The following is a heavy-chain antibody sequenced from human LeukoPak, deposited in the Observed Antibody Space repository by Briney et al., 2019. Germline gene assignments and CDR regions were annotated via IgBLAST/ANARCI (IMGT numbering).Heavy chain of an antibody. J-gene: IGHJ4*02. V-gene: IGHV3-21*01. Sequence: GGSLRLSCAASGFTFSSYSMNWVRQAPGKGLEWVSSISSSSSYIYYADSVKGRFTISRDNAKNSLYLQMNSLRAEDTAVYYCARETGSSGYYSDYWGQGTLVTVSS. D-gene: IGHD3-22*01. CDR1: GFTFSSYS. CDR2: ISSSSSYI. CDR3: ARETGSSGYYSDY.